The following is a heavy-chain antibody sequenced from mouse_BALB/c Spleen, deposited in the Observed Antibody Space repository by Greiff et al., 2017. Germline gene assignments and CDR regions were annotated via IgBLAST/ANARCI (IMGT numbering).Heavy chain of an antibody. V-gene: IGHV1S127*01. D-gene: IGHD2-4*01. CDR3: ARKGIYYDYDVPFAY. Sequence: VQLQESGPELVRPGASVKMSCKASGYTFTSYWMHWVKQRPGQGLEWIGMIDPSNSETRLNQKFKDKATLNVDKSSNTAYMQLSSLTSEDSAVYYCARKGIYYDYDVPFAYWGQGTLVTVSA. CDR2: IDPSNSET. J-gene: IGHJ3*01. CDR1: GYTFTSYW.